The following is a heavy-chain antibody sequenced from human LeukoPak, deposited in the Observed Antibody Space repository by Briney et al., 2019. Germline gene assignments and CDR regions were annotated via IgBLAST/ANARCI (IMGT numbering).Heavy chain of an antibody. V-gene: IGHV4-59*01. D-gene: IGHD5-24*01. CDR1: GDSISTYY. Sequence: PSETLSLTCTVSGDSISTYYCSWIRQPPGKGLEWIGYIYYSGSPNYNPSLKSRVTILLDTSKNQFSLKLSSVTAADTAVYYCAIGRDAYKTGYWGQGTLATVSS. J-gene: IGHJ4*02. CDR3: AIGRDAYKTGY. CDR2: IYYSGSP.